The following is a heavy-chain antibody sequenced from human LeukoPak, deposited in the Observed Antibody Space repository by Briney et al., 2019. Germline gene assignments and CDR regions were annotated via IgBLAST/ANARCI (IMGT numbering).Heavy chain of an antibody. CDR1: GFTVSSDD. J-gene: IGHJ4*02. V-gene: IGHV3-66*04. Sequence: GGSLRLSCAASGFTVSSDDMSWVRQAPGKGLEWVSVIFRGGNTYYADSVKGRFTISRDNAKNTLYLQMNSLRAEDTAVYYCVKRPYCGGDCYYFDYWGQGTLVTVSS. D-gene: IGHD2-21*02. CDR2: IFRGGNT. CDR3: VKRPYCGGDCYYFDY.